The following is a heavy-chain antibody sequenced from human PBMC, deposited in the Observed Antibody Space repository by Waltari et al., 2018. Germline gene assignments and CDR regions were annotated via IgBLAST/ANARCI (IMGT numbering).Heavy chain of an antibody. J-gene: IGHJ4*02. D-gene: IGHD6-19*01. Sequence: QVQLQQWGAGLLKPSETLSLTCAVYGGSFSGYYWSWIRQPPGKGLEWIVEINHSGSTNYNPSLKSRVTISVDTSKNQFSLKLSSVTAADTAVYYCARGLGEQWLVPGYWGQGTLVTVSS. CDR2: INHSGST. CDR1: GGSFSGYY. CDR3: ARGLGEQWLVPGY. V-gene: IGHV4-34*01.